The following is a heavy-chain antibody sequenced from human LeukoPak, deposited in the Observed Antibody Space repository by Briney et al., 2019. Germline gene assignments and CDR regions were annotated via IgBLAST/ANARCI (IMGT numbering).Heavy chain of an antibody. CDR1: GFTFSSYW. J-gene: IGHJ6*03. CDR3: ARVGVFLEWLLSDYYYYYMDV. V-gene: IGHV3-7*01. CDR2: IKQDGSEK. D-gene: IGHD3-3*01. Sequence: PGGSLRLSCAASGFTFSSYWMSWVRQAPGKGLEWVANIKQDGSEKYYVDSVKGRFTISRDNAKNSLYLQMNSLRAEDTAVYYCARVGVFLEWLLSDYYYYYMDVWGKGTTVTVSS.